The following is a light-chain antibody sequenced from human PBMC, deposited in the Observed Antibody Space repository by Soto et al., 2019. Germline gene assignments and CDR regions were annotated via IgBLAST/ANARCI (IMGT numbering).Light chain of an antibody. CDR1: QGISSY. V-gene: IGKV1-9*01. J-gene: IGKJ1*01. CDR2: AAS. CDR3: QQLNSYHPWT. Sequence: IQLTQSPSSLSASVGDRVTIPCRASQGISSYLAWYQQKPGKATKLMIYAASTLQSGVPSRFSGSGSGTDFTLTISSLQPEDFANYYCQQLNSYHPWTFGQGTKVDIK.